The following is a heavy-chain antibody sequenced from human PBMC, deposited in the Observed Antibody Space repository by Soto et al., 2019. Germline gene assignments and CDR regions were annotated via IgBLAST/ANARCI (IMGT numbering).Heavy chain of an antibody. CDR2: INHSGST. J-gene: IGHJ4*02. CDR1: GGSFSGYD. CDR3: AGLKKRGMYSSGWPHDY. Sequence: SETLSLTCAVYGGSFSGYDWSWIRQPPGKGLEWIGEINHSGSTNYNPSLKSRVTISVDTSKNQFSLKLSSVTAADTAVYYCAGLKKRGMYSSGWPHDYWGQGTLVTVSS. V-gene: IGHV4-34*01. D-gene: IGHD6-19*01.